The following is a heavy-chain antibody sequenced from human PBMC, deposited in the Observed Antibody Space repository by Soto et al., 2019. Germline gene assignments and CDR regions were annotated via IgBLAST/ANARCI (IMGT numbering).Heavy chain of an antibody. CDR3: AIAHVRAGTGFWFDP. D-gene: IGHD6-19*01. J-gene: IGHJ5*02. V-gene: IGHV4-39*01. CDR1: GGSISTSSYY. Sequence: SETLSLTCTVSGGSISTSSYYWAWIRQPPGKGLEWLGSIYYSGTTYYNPSLKSRVIISVDRSKNQISLNLSSVTAADTALFYCAIAHVRAGTGFWFDPWGHGTLVTVSS. CDR2: IYYSGTT.